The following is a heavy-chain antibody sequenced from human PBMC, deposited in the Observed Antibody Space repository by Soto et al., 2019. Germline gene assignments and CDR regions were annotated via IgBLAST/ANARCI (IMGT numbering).Heavy chain of an antibody. CDR3: ARDMHAGFTHYFDP. J-gene: IGHJ5*02. D-gene: IGHD1-26*01. CDR1: GDSVSSNSAA. V-gene: IGHV6-1*01. Sequence: SQTLSLTCAISGDSVSSNSAAWNWIRQSPSRGLEWLGRTYYRSKWYNDYAVSVKSRITINPDTSKNQFSLQLTSMTAADTAVYYCARDMHAGFTHYFDPWGQGTLVTVSS. CDR2: TYYRSKWYN.